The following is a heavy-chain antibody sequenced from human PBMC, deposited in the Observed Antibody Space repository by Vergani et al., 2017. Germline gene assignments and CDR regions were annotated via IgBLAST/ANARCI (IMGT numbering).Heavy chain of an antibody. J-gene: IGHJ5*02. V-gene: IGHV3-23*01. CDR2: ISGSGGST. CDR3: AXSHRITIFGVVIPWFDP. Sequence: EVQLLESGGGLVQPGGSLRLSCAASGFTFSSYAMSWVRQAPGKGLEWVSAISGSGGSTYYADSVKGRFTISRDNSKNTLYLQMNSLRAEDTAVYYCAXSHRITIFGVVIPWFDPWGQGTLVTVSS. D-gene: IGHD3-3*01. CDR1: GFTFSSYA.